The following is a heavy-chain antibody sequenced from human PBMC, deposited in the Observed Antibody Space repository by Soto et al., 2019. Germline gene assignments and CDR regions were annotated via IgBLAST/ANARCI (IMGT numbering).Heavy chain of an antibody. J-gene: IGHJ6*02. CDR3: ARSPSWYSSSWYYYGMDV. D-gene: IGHD6-13*01. V-gene: IGHV3-48*02. CDR2: ISSSSSTI. CDR1: GFTFSSYS. Sequence: EVQLVESGGGLVQPGGSLRLSCAASGFTFSSYSMNWVRQAPGKGLEWVSYISSSSSTIYYADSVKVRFTISRDNAKNSLYLQMNSLRDEDTAVYYCARSPSWYSSSWYYYGMDVWGQGTTVTVSS.